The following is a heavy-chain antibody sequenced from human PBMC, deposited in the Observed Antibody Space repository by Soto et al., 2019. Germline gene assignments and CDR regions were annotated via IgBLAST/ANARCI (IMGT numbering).Heavy chain of an antibody. CDR1: DFSFTSHG. D-gene: IGHD2-2*01. CDR3: AIYHLELFRFDY. Sequence: QIQLVQSGPEVKKPGASMKVSCKAYDFSFTSHGISWVRQAPGQGLEWMGWISLYNGNTNYAQQFQGRVTMTTDTSTRPAYMELRSLRSDDTAMYFCAIYHLELFRFDYWGQGTLVTVSS. CDR2: ISLYNGNT. V-gene: IGHV1-18*04. J-gene: IGHJ4*02.